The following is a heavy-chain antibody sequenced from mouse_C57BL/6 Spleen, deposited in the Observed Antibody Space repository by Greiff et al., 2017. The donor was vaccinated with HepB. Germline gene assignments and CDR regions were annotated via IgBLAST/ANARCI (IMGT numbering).Heavy chain of an antibody. Sequence: EVQLVESGGDLVKPGGSLKLSCAASGFTFSSYGMSWVRQTPDKRLEWVATISSGGSYTYYPDSVKGRFTISRDNAKNTLYLQMSSLKSEDTAMYYCARQAITTVVSNAMDYWGQGTSVTVSS. CDR3: ARQAITTVVSNAMDY. V-gene: IGHV5-6*01. D-gene: IGHD1-1*01. J-gene: IGHJ4*01. CDR2: ISSGGSYT. CDR1: GFTFSSYG.